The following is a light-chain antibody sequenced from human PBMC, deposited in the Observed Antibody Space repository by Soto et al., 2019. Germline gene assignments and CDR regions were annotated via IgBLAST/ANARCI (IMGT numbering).Light chain of an antibody. CDR1: QGISSY. CDR2: AAS. J-gene: IGKJ2*01. CDR3: QQLNSYLYT. V-gene: IGKV1-9*01. Sequence: DIQLTQSPSFLSASVGDSVTITCRASQGISSYLAWYQQKPGKAPKLLIYAASTVQSGVPSRFSGSGSGTEFTLTISSLQPEDFATYYCQQLNSYLYTFGQGTKLEIK.